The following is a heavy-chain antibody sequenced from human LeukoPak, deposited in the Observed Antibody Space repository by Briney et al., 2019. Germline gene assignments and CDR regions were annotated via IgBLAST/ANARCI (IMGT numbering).Heavy chain of an antibody. Sequence: PGGSLRLSCAASGFTFSSYAMSWVRQAPGKGLEWVASINQDESAKFYVDSVKGRFTISRDNAKNSLFLQMNSLRAEDTAFSYCSKLLPDATIYDFWGHGALVTVSS. CDR3: SKLLPDATIYDF. D-gene: IGHD5-24*01. J-gene: IGHJ4*01. CDR1: GFTFSSYA. V-gene: IGHV3-7*01. CDR2: INQDESAK.